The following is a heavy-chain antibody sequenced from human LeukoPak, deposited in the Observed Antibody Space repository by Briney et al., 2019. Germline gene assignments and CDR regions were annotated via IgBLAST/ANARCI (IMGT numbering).Heavy chain of an antibody. Sequence: GGSLRLSCAASGFTFSSYAMGWVRQAPGKGLEWVSAISGSGGSTYYADSVKGRFTISGDNSKNTLYLQMNSLRAEDTAVYYCAKDPGHYDFWSGYLPYFDYWGQGTLVTVSS. CDR1: GFTFSSYA. CDR3: AKDPGHYDFWSGYLPYFDY. J-gene: IGHJ4*02. V-gene: IGHV3-23*01. D-gene: IGHD3-3*01. CDR2: ISGSGGST.